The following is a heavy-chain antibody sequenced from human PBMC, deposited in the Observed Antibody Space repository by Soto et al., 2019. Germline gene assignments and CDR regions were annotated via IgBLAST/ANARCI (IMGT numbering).Heavy chain of an antibody. J-gene: IGHJ3*02. CDR1: GFTFSSYS. Sequence: PGGSLRLSCAASGFTFSSYSMNWVRQAPGKGLEWVSSISSSSYIYYADSVKGRFTISRDNAKNSLYLQMNSLRAEDTAVYYCARDEDDYVWGSYRTSPSDAFDIWGQGTMVTVSS. CDR2: ISSSSYI. D-gene: IGHD3-16*02. V-gene: IGHV3-21*01. CDR3: ARDEDDYVWGSYRTSPSDAFDI.